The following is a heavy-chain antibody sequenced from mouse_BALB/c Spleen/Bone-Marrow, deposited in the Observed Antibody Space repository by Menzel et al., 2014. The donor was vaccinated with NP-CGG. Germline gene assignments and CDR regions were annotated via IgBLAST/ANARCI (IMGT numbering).Heavy chain of an antibody. CDR3: HYFGSDYYVMDY. D-gene: IGHD1-1*01. CDR1: GYAFSNNW. Sequence: VQLQQSGAEMVRLGSSVKISCKASGYAFSNNWMNWMKQRPGQGLEWIGQIYPGDGDTNYNGKFKGKATLTADKSSSIAYMQLSSLTSEDSAVYFCHYFGSDYYVMDYWGQGTSVTVSS. V-gene: IGHV1-80*01. CDR2: IYPGDGDT. J-gene: IGHJ4*01.